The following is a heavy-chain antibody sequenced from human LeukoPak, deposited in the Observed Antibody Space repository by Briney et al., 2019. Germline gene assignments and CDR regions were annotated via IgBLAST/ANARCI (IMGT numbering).Heavy chain of an antibody. CDR3: TTGPYHDLTAY. D-gene: IGHD1-14*01. Sequence: ASVKVSCKAFGGTFSRYALTWVRQAPGQGLEWMGGTIPIFATANYAQKFQGRVIMTRDTSTTTAYMELRSLRSDDTAVYFCTTGPYHDLTAYWGQGSLVTVSS. V-gene: IGHV1-69*05. CDR2: TIPIFATA. CDR1: GGTFSRYA. J-gene: IGHJ4*02.